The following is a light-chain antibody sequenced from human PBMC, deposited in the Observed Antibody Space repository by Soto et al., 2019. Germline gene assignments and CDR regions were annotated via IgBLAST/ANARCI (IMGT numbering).Light chain of an antibody. Sequence: DIQLTQSPSFLSASVGDRVTITCRASQDISSYLAWYQQKPGKAPKLLIYDASTLQSGVPSRFRGSGSGTEFALTITSLQPEDFASYSFQQLDSYPIGTCGGGTKVEIK. CDR3: QQLDSYPIGT. J-gene: IGKJ4*01. CDR2: DAS. V-gene: IGKV1-9*01. CDR1: QDISSY.